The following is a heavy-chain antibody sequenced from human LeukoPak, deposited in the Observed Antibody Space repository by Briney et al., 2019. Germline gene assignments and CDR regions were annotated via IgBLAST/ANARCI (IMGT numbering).Heavy chain of an antibody. Sequence: PGGSLILSCAATGFTFSSYSMNWVRQAPGKGLEWVSYVSSSSSTIYYADSVKGRFTISRDSAKNSLYLQMNSLRAEDTAVYYCARDRDGGAPTDWGQGTLVTVSS. CDR2: VSSSSSTI. D-gene: IGHD1-26*01. J-gene: IGHJ4*02. V-gene: IGHV3-48*04. CDR1: GFTFSSYS. CDR3: ARDRDGGAPTD.